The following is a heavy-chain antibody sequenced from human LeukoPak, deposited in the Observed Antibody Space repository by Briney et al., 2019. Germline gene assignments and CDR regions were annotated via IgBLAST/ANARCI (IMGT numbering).Heavy chain of an antibody. CDR1: GFTFSSYA. Sequence: RGSLRLSCAASGFTFSSYAMSWVRQAPGRRLEWVSAISGSGGSTYYADSVKGRFTISRDNSKNTLYLQMNSLRAEDTAVYYCTTGGVVVVVAATLADYWGQGTLVTVSS. V-gene: IGHV3-23*01. D-gene: IGHD2-15*01. J-gene: IGHJ4*02. CDR3: TTGGVVVVVAATLADY. CDR2: ISGSGGST.